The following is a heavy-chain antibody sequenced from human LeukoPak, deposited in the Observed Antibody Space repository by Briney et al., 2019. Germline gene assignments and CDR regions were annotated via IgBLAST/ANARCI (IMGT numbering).Heavy chain of an antibody. Sequence: PGGSLRLPCAASGFTFSSYAMSWVRQAPGKGLEWVSAISGSGGSTYYADSVKGRFTISRDNSKNTLYLQMNSLRAEDTAVYYCAKARTYYDSSGSFDYWGQGTLVTVSS. CDR1: GFTFSSYA. CDR3: AKARTYYDSSGSFDY. J-gene: IGHJ4*02. V-gene: IGHV3-23*01. CDR2: ISGSGGST. D-gene: IGHD3-22*01.